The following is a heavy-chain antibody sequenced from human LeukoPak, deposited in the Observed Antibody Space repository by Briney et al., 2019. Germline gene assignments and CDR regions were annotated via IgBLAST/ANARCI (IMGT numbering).Heavy chain of an antibody. V-gene: IGHV1-69*01. J-gene: IGHJ6*03. D-gene: IGHD6-13*01. CDR3: ARGSGQQQLVYYYYYYMDV. Sequence: SVKVSCKASGGTSSSYAFSWVRQAPGQGLEWMGGIIPIFGTANYAQKFQGRVTITADESTSTAYMELSSLRSEDTAVYYCARGSGQQQLVYYYYYYMDVWGKGTTVTVSS. CDR1: GGTSSSYA. CDR2: IIPIFGTA.